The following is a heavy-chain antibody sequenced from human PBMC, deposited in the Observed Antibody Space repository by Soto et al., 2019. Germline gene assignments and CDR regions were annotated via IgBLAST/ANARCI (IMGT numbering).Heavy chain of an antibody. CDR3: ADRRSWAYYFDY. CDR2: IYYSGST. V-gene: IGHV4-31*03. CDR1: GGSISSGGYY. J-gene: IGHJ4*02. D-gene: IGHD6-13*01. Sequence: PSETLSLTCTVSGGSISSGGYYWSWIRQHPGKGLEWIGYIYYSGSTYYNPSLKSRVTISVDTSKNQFSLKLSSVTAADTAVYYYADRRSWAYYFDYWGQGTLVTVSS.